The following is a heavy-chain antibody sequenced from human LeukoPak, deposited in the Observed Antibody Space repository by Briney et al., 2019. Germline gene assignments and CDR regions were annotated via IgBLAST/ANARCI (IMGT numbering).Heavy chain of an antibody. Sequence: GGSLRLSCAASGFTFDDYGMSWVRQAPGKGLGWVFGINWNGGSTGYADSVKGRFTISRDNAKNSLYLQMNSLRAEDTALYYCARSPGDTAMVYFDYWGQGTLVTVSS. CDR1: GFTFDDYG. CDR2: INWNGGST. J-gene: IGHJ4*02. D-gene: IGHD5-18*01. CDR3: ARSPGDTAMVYFDY. V-gene: IGHV3-20*04.